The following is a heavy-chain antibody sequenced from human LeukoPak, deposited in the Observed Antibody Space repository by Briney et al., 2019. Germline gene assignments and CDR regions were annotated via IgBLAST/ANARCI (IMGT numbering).Heavy chain of an antibody. Sequence: GGSLRLSCAASGFTFSRSAVHWVRQAPGKGLEWVAVISHDGSNTDYTDSVKGRFTISRDNSKNTLYLQMNSLRAEDTAAYYCAKEMKPWMHFDYWGQETLVTVSS. CDR3: AKEMKPWMHFDY. J-gene: IGHJ4*02. D-gene: IGHD5-12*01. CDR1: GFTFSRSA. V-gene: IGHV3-30*18. CDR2: ISHDGSNT.